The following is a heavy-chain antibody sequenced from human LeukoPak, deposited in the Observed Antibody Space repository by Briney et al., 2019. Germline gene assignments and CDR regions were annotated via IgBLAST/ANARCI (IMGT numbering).Heavy chain of an antibody. CDR1: GGSISSGGYY. Sequence: ASQTLSLTCTVSGGSISSGGYYWSWIRQHPGKGLEWIGYIYYSGSTYYNPSLKSRVTISVDTSKNQISLKLSSVTAADTAVYYCASLTYGDYGSVAFDIWGQGTMVTVSS. D-gene: IGHD4-17*01. CDR2: IYYSGST. J-gene: IGHJ3*02. CDR3: ASLTYGDYGSVAFDI. V-gene: IGHV4-31*03.